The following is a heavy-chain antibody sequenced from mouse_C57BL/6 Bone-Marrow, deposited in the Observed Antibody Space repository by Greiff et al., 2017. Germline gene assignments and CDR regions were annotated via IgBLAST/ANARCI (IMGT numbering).Heavy chain of an antibody. CDR3: ARGRTNGNPDFDY. Sequence: VKLVESGAELVRPGASVKLSCKASGYTFTDYYINWVKQRPGQGLEWIARIYPGSGNTYYNEKFKGKATLTAEKSSSTAYMQLSSLTSEDSAVYFCARGRTNGNPDFDYWGQGTTLTVSS. D-gene: IGHD2-1*01. V-gene: IGHV1-76*01. CDR2: IYPGSGNT. J-gene: IGHJ2*01. CDR1: GYTFTDYY.